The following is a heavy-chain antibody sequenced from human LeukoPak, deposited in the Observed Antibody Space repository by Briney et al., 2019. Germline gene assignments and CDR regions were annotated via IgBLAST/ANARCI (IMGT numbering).Heavy chain of an antibody. CDR3: ARGESYDFWSHALYYYGMDV. V-gene: IGHV3-30-3*01. J-gene: IGHJ6*02. Sequence: GGFLRLSCAASGFTFSSYAMHWVRQAPGKGLEWVAVISYDGSNKYYADSVKGRFTISRDNSKNTLYLQMNSLRAEDTAVYYCARGESYDFWSHALYYYGMDVWGQGTTVTVSS. CDR1: GFTFSSYA. CDR2: ISYDGSNK. D-gene: IGHD3-3*01.